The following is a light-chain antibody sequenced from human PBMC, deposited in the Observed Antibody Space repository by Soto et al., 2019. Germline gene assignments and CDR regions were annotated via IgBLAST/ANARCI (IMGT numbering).Light chain of an antibody. CDR1: SRDVGAYDY. V-gene: IGLV2-14*01. Sequence: QSALTQPASVSGSPGQAITISCTGTSRDVGAYDYVTWYQQYPGKAPKVMIYDVSDRPSGVSNRFSGSKSGNTASLTISGLQAEDEAVYYCSSTMGVFGTVTKLTVL. CDR2: DVS. J-gene: IGLJ1*01. CDR3: SSTMGV.